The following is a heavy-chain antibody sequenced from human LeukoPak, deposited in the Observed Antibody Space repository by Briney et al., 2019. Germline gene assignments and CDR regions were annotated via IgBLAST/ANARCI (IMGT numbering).Heavy chain of an antibody. CDR2: IYPGDSDT. CDR3: ARLIDYYYDSSGYSLDY. J-gene: IGHJ4*02. Sequence: GESLKISCKGSGYSFTSYWIGWVRQMPGKGLEWMGIIYPGDSDTRYSPSFQGQVTISADKSISTAYLQWSSLKASDTVMYYCARLIDYYYDSSGYSLDYWGQGTLVTVSS. V-gene: IGHV5-51*01. D-gene: IGHD3-22*01. CDR1: GYSFTSYW.